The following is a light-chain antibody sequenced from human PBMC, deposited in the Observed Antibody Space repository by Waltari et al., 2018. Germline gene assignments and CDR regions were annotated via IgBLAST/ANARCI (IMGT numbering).Light chain of an antibody. CDR1: QGINNY. CDR2: GAS. J-gene: IGKJ4*01. Sequence: TCEASQGINNYLAWFQQKPGKAPKSLISGASTLQSGVSSNFSGSGSGTDFTLTINSLQPEDFATYYCQQYNFYPPTFGGGTTVE. CDR3: QQYNFYPPT. V-gene: IGKV1-16*02.